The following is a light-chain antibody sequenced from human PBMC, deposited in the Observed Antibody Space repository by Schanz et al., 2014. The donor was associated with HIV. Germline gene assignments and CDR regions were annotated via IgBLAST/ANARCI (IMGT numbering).Light chain of an antibody. J-gene: IGLJ1*01. Sequence: SALAQPASMSASPGQSITISCVGSGTDIGDDNYVSWYQHHPGTAPKLLIFDVNIRPSGVSDRFAGSKSGNTASLSISGLQPEDEADYYCSSYSVYGARGVIVGTGTKVTVL. V-gene: IGLV2-14*03. CDR2: DVN. CDR1: GTDIGDDNY. CDR3: SSYSVYGARGVI.